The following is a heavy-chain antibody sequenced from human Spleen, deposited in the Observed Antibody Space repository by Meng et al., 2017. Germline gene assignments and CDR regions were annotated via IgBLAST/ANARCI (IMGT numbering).Heavy chain of an antibody. D-gene: IGHD2-15*01. J-gene: IGHJ6*02. CDR2: IIPIFGTA. CDR3: AVGYCSGGSCYPLTVGMDV. Sequence: SVKVSCKASGGTFSSYAISWVRQAPGQGREWRGGIIPIFGTANYAQKFQGRVTITADESTSTAYMELSSLRSEETAVYYCAVGYCSGGSCYPLTVGMDVWGQGTMVTVSS. V-gene: IGHV1-69*13. CDR1: GGTFSSYA.